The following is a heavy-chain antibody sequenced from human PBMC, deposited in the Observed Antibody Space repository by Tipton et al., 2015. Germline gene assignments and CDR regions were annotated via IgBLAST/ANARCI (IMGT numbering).Heavy chain of an antibody. V-gene: IGHV4-31*03. CDR1: GGSISSGGYY. Sequence: TLSLTCTVSGGSISSGGYYWSWIRQHPGKGLEWIGYIYYSGSTYYNPSLESRVTISVDTSKNQLSLKLSSVTAADTAVYYCARDEGVTRGYYFDYWGQGTLVTVSS. CDR2: IYYSGST. J-gene: IGHJ4*02. CDR3: ARDEGVTRGYYFDY. D-gene: IGHD3-10*01.